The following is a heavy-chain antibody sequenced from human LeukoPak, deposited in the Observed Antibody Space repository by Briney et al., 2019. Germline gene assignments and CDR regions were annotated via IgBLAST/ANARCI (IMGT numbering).Heavy chain of an antibody. CDR1: GYTFTGYY. V-gene: IGHV1-2*02. J-gene: IGHJ5*02. D-gene: IGHD3-3*01. CDR3: ARARFTIFGVVDP. Sequence: ASVKASCKASGYTFTGYYMHWVRQAPGQGLEWMGWINPNSGGTNYAQKFQGRVTMTRDTSISTAYMELSRLRSDVTAVYYCARARFTIFGVVDPWGQGTLVTVSS. CDR2: INPNSGGT.